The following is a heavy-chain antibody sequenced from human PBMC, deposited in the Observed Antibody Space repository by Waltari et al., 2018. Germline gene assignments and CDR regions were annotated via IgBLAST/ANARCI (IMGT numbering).Heavy chain of an antibody. Sequence: QVQLVQSGAEVKKPGASVKVSCKASGYTFTGYYMHWVRQAPGQGLEWMGWINPNSGGTNYAQKVQGRVTMTRDTAISTAYMELSRLRSDDTAVYYCARDRITIFGVVENWFDPWGQGTLVTVSS. CDR1: GYTFTGYY. CDR3: ARDRITIFGVVENWFDP. J-gene: IGHJ5*02. V-gene: IGHV1-2*02. CDR2: INPNSGGT. D-gene: IGHD3-3*01.